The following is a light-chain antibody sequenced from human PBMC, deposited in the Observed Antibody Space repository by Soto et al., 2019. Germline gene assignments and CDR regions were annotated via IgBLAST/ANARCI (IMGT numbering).Light chain of an antibody. V-gene: IGKV1-5*03. Sequence: DIQMTRSPSTLSAYVGDRVTITCRASQSIDTWLAWHQQKPGQVPKLLISKASSLESGVPSRFSGSGSGTEFTLTFSGLQPDDSATYYCQQYNSYRAFGQGTKVDIK. CDR3: QQYNSYRA. J-gene: IGKJ1*01. CDR1: QSIDTW. CDR2: KAS.